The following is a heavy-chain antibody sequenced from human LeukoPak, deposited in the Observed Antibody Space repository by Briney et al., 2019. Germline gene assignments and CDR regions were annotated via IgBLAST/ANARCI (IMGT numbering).Heavy chain of an antibody. Sequence: GGSLRLSCAASGFTFSSSGMSWVRQAPGKGLEWVSDISSSGSSTYYADSVKGRFSISRDNSKNTLYLQMNTLRAEDTAVYYCAKMIGGSRPKYPLDYWGQGTLVTVSS. CDR3: AKMIGGSRPKYPLDY. D-gene: IGHD2-15*01. CDR2: ISSSGSST. V-gene: IGHV3-23*01. CDR1: GFTFSSSG. J-gene: IGHJ4*02.